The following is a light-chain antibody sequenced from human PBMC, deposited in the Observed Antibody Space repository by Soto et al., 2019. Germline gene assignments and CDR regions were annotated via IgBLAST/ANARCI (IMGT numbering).Light chain of an antibody. CDR2: EVS. CDR3: SSYTRSATWV. J-gene: IGLJ3*02. CDR1: SSDVGGYNY. Sequence: QSALTQPASVSGSPGQSITMSCTGTSSDVGGYNYVSWYQQHPGKAPKLMVYEVSNRPSGVSNRFSGFKSGNTASLTISGLQTEDEADYYCSSYTRSATWVFGGGTKVTVL. V-gene: IGLV2-14*01.